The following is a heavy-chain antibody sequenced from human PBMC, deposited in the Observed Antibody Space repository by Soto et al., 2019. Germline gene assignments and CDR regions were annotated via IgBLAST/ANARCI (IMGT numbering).Heavy chain of an antibody. J-gene: IGHJ4*02. CDR1: GGTFSSYT. V-gene: IGHV1-69*08. Sequence: QVQLVQSGAEVKKPGSSVKVSCKASGGTFSSYTISWVRQAPGQGLEWMGRIIPILGIANYAQKFQGRVTITADKSTSTAYMELSSLRSEDTSVYYCARDPGCIGGSCYLDYWGQGTLVTVSS. D-gene: IGHD2-15*01. CDR2: IIPILGIA. CDR3: ARDPGCIGGSCYLDY.